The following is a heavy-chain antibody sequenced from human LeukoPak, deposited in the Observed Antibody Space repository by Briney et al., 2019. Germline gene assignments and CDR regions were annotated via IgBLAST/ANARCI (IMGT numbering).Heavy chain of an antibody. V-gene: IGHV3-53*01. Sequence: PGASLRLSCAASGVSVSSSYMSWVRQAPGKGLEWVSVIYSDGRTFYAGSVKGRFTISRDSSKNTVYLQMNSLRVEDTAVYYCARGNYGDDSYYFDYWGRGALVTVS. CDR3: ARGNYGDDSYYFDY. CDR2: IYSDGRT. J-gene: IGHJ4*02. CDR1: GVSVSSSY. D-gene: IGHD4-17*01.